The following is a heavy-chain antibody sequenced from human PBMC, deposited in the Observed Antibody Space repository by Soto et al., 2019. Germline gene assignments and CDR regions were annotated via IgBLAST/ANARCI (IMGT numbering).Heavy chain of an antibody. CDR3: ASGRGAAGTDSVQSYGMDV. CDR1: GFTFSNYS. D-gene: IGHD6-13*01. Sequence: EVQLVESGGGLVKPGGTLRLACAASGFTFSNYSMNWVRQAPGKGLEWVSSISSSSSYIYYADSVKGRFTISRDNAKNSLYLQMNSLRAEDTAVYYCASGRGAAGTDSVQSYGMDVWGQGTTVTVSS. CDR2: ISSSSSYI. J-gene: IGHJ6*02. V-gene: IGHV3-21*01.